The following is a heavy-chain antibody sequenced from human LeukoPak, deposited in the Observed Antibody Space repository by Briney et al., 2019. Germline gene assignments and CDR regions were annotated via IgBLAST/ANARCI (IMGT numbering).Heavy chain of an antibody. Sequence: GGSLRLSCSASGFTFSAYAMYWVRQAPGKGLEYVSGISNDGSRSFYADSVKGRFTISRDNSKNTLYLQMSSLRAKDTALYYCVKITSVTGGDCWGQGTRLTVSS. CDR1: GFTFSAYA. J-gene: IGHJ4*02. V-gene: IGHV3-64D*09. CDR2: ISNDGSRS. CDR3: VKITSVTGGDC. D-gene: IGHD1-1*01.